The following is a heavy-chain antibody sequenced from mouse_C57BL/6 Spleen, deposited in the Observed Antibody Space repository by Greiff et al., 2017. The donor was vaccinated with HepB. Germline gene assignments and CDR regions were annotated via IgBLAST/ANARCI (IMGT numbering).Heavy chain of an antibody. CDR1: GFTFSSYG. V-gene: IGHV5-6*01. CDR2: ISSGGSYT. Sequence: EVKVVESGGDLVKPGGSLKLSCAASGFTFSSYGMSWVRQTPDKRLEWVATISSGGSYTYYPDSVKGRFTISRDNAKNTLYLQMSSLKSEDTAMYYCARQWGYGSSPTWYFDVWGTGTTVTVSS. CDR3: ARQWGYGSSPTWYFDV. D-gene: IGHD1-1*01. J-gene: IGHJ1*03.